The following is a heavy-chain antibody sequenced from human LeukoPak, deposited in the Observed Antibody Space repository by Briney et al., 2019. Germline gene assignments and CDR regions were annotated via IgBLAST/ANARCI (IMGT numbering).Heavy chain of an antibody. CDR2: ISYDGSNK. CDR3: AATQWELLGPFDY. V-gene: IGHV3-30-3*01. CDR1: GFTFSSYA. Sequence: PGRSLRLSCAASGFTFSSYAMHWVRQAPGKGLEWVAVISYDGSNKYYADSVKGRFTISRDNSKNTLYLQMNSLRAEDTAVYYCAATQWELLGPFDYWGQGTLVTVSS. J-gene: IGHJ4*02. D-gene: IGHD1-26*01.